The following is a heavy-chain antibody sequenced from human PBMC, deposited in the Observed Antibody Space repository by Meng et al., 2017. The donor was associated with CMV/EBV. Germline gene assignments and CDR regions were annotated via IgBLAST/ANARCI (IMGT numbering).Heavy chain of an antibody. CDR2: IIPILGIA. D-gene: IGHD2-2*01. CDR1: GGTFSSYP. CDR3: AREGGIVVVPAAIDY. Sequence: SVKVSCKASGGTFSSYPISWVRQAPGQGLEWMGRIIPILGIANYAQKFQGRVTITADKSTSTAYMELSSLRSEDTAVYYCAREGGIVVVPAAIDYWGQGTLVTVSS. V-gene: IGHV1-69*04. J-gene: IGHJ4*02.